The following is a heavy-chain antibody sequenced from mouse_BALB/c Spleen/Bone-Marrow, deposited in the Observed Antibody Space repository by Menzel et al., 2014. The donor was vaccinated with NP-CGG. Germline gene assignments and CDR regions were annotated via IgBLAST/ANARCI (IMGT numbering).Heavy chain of an antibody. CDR1: GFTFSDFY. CDR2: SRNRAKYYTT. J-gene: IGHJ3*01. CDR3: ARDVGYGNYFVY. D-gene: IGHD2-10*02. Sequence: EVQLVESGGGLVQPGDSLRLSCATSGFTFSDFYMGWVRQPPGKRLEWIATSRNRAKYYTTEYSASVKGRFIVSRDTSQSVLYLQMNALRAEDTAIYYCARDVGYGNYFVYWGQGTLVTVSA. V-gene: IGHV7-1*02.